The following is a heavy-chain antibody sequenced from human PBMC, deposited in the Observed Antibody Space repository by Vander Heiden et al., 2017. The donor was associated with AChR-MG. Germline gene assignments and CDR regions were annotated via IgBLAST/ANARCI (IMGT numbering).Heavy chain of an antibody. Sequence: QVQLVQSGAEVKKPGSSVKVSCKASGGTFSSYALSWVRQAPGQGLEWMGGIIPIFGTANYAQKFQGRVTITADESTSTAYMELSSLRSEDTAVYYCAREPHHYVWGSYRPSNYYYYYMDVWGKGTTVTVSS. J-gene: IGHJ6*03. D-gene: IGHD3-16*02. CDR3: AREPHHYVWGSYRPSNYYYYYMDV. CDR1: GGTFSSYA. CDR2: IIPIFGTA. V-gene: IGHV1-69*01.